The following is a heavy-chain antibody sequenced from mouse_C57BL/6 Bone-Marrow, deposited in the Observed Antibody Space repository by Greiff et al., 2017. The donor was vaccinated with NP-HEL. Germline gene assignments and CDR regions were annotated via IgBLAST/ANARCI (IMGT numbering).Heavy chain of an antibody. CDR1: GYTFTSYW. V-gene: IGHV1-69*01. CDR2: IDPSDSYT. CDR3: ARGAIYFDL. J-gene: IGHJ2*01. Sequence: VQLQQPGAELVMPGASVKLSCKASGYTFTSYWMHWVKQRPGQGLEWIGEIDPSDSYTNYNQKFKGKSIVTVDKSSSTVYMQLSSLTSEDSAVYYCARGAIYFDLCGQGTTLTVSS.